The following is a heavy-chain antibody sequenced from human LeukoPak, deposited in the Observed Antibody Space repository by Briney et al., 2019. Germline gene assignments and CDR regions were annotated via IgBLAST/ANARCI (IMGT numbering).Heavy chain of an antibody. CDR1: GYTLSRYG. J-gene: IGHJ4*02. V-gene: IGHV3-33*01. CDR2: LWYDGSNK. Sequence: PGGSLRLSRAASGYTLSRYGMHWVRDAPDKGLEWGAVLWYDGSNKYYADSVKGRFTISRDNSKNTLYLQMNSLRAEAAAVYYCARGHIAAAGTGFYYWGQGILVTFSS. D-gene: IGHD6-13*01. CDR3: ARGHIAAAGTGFYY.